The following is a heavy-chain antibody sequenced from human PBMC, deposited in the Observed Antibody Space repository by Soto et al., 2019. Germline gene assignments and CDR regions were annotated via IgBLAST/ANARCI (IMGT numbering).Heavy chain of an antibody. D-gene: IGHD3-22*01. CDR2: IDPSDSQT. CDR1: GYSFAVYW. V-gene: IGHV5-10-1*01. CDR3: ARQIYDSDTGPNFQYYFDS. J-gene: IGHJ4*02. Sequence: GESLKISCGGSGYSFAVYWITLVLQKPGKGLEWMGRIDPSDSQTYYSPSFRGHVTISVTKSITTVFLQWSSLRASDTAMYYCARQIYDSDTGPNFQYYFDSWGQGTPVTVSS.